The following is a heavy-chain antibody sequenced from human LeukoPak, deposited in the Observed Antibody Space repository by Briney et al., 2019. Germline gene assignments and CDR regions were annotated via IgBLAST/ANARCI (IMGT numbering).Heavy chain of an antibody. D-gene: IGHD3-22*01. Sequence: GGSLRLSCAASGFTFSSYSMNWVRQAPGKGLEWVSYISGSSNNIYYADSVKGRFTISRDNAKNSLYLQMNSLRAEDTAVYYCARGDGYDSSPSYWGQGTLVTVSS. V-gene: IGHV3-48*01. J-gene: IGHJ4*02. CDR2: ISGSSNNI. CDR1: GFTFSSYS. CDR3: ARGDGYDSSPSY.